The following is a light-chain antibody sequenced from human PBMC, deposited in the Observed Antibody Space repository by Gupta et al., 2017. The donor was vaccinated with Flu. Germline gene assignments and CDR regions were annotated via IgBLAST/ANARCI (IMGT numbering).Light chain of an antibody. CDR3: SSCISSSTLV. V-gene: IGLV2-14*01. J-gene: IGLJ2*01. Sequence: QSALTQPASVSGSPGQSITISCTGTSSDIVSYNYVSWYQQPPGQAPKLLIYGVTNRPSGVSNRFSASKSGDTASLTISGLQAEDEAEYYCSSCISSSTLVFGGGTKLTVL. CDR1: SSDIVSYNY. CDR2: GVT.